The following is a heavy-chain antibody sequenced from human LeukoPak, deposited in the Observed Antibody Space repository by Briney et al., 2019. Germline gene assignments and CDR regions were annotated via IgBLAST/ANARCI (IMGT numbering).Heavy chain of an antibody. Sequence: GGSLRLSCAASGFTFSSYWMSWVRQAPGKGLEWVANIKQDGSEKYYVDSVKGRFTISRDNAKNTLYLQMNSLRAEDTAVYYCARDGRYNWKQLDAFDIWGQGTMVTVSS. CDR1: GFTFSSYW. J-gene: IGHJ3*02. D-gene: IGHD1-20*01. CDR2: IKQDGSEK. CDR3: ARDGRYNWKQLDAFDI. V-gene: IGHV3-7*01.